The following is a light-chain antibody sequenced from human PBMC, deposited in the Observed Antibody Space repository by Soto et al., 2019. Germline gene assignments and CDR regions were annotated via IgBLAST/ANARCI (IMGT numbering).Light chain of an antibody. V-gene: IGKV1-39*01. Sequence: DIQMTQSPSSLSASVGDRVTITCRASQSISSYLNWYQQKPGKAPKLLIYAASSLQSGVPSRFSGSGSGTDFTLTISSLQPEDFATYYCQQSYSTPTTFSQGTKVDIK. CDR1: QSISSY. CDR3: QQSYSTPTT. CDR2: AAS. J-gene: IGKJ1*01.